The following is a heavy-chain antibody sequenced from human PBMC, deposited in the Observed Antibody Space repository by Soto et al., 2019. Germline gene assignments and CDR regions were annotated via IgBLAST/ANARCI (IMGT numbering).Heavy chain of an antibody. Sequence: QVQLQQWGAGLLKPSETLSLTCAVYGGSFSGYYWSWIRQPPGKGLEWIGEINHSGSTNYNPSLKRRVAISVDTSKNQFSLKLSCVTAADTAVYYCARVKAYYDFWSGYSDYYYYGMDVWGQGTTVTVSS. J-gene: IGHJ6*02. CDR2: INHSGST. V-gene: IGHV4-34*01. D-gene: IGHD3-3*01. CDR1: GGSFSGYY. CDR3: ARVKAYYDFWSGYSDYYYYGMDV.